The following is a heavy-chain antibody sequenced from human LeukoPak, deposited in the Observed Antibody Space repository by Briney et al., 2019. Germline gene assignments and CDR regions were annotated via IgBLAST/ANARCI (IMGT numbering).Heavy chain of an antibody. CDR3: ARDFEGVHRTTNSYTYYYYMDV. CDR1: GFTVSDNY. D-gene: IGHD2/OR15-2a*01. CDR2: IYGGST. Sequence: GGSLRLSCAASGFTVSDNYMTWVRQAPGKGLEWVSIIYGGSTYYADSAKGRFTISRDNSKNTVYLQMNSLRAEDTAVYYCARDFEGVHRTTNSYTYYYYMDVWGKGTTVIVSS. V-gene: IGHV3-53*01. J-gene: IGHJ6*03.